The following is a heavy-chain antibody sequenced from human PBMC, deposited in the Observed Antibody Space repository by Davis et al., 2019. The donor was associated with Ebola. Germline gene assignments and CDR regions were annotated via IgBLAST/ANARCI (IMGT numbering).Heavy chain of an antibody. CDR1: GFTVSSNY. CDR3: AKADRSGGSWAIFDY. CDR2: IYSGGST. Sequence: GGSLRLSCAASGFTVSSNYMSWVRQAPGKGLEWVSVIYSGGSTYYADSVKGRFTISRDNSKNTLYLQMNSLRAEDTAVYYCAKADRSGGSWAIFDYWGQGTLVTVSS. J-gene: IGHJ4*02. D-gene: IGHD2-15*01. V-gene: IGHV3-66*01.